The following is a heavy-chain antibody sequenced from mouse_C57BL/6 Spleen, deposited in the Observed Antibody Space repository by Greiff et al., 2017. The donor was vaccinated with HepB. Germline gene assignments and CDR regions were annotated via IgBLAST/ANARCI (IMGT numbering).Heavy chain of an antibody. CDR2: ISYDGSN. J-gene: IGHJ4*01. D-gene: IGHD2-5*01. CDR1: GYSITSGYY. V-gene: IGHV3-6*01. Sequence: EVKLQESGPGLVKPSQSLSLTCSVTGYSITSGYYWNWIRQFPGNKLEWMGYISYDGSNNYNPSLKNRISITRDTSKNQFFLKLNSVTTEDTATYYCAREKSNYDYAMDYWSQGTSVTVSS. CDR3: AREKSNYDYAMDY.